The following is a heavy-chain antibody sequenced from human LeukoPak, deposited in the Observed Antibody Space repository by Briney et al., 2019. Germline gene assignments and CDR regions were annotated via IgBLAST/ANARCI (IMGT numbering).Heavy chain of an antibody. D-gene: IGHD3-22*01. CDR1: GGSISSSSYF. CDR3: AGSYDSSVENY. Sequence: SETLSLTCTVSGGSISSSSYFWSWIRQPPGKGLEWIGYIYYSGSTNYNPSLKSRVTISVDTSKNQFSLKLSSVTAADTAVYYCAGSYDSSVENYWGQGTLVTVSS. CDR2: IYYSGST. V-gene: IGHV4-61*01. J-gene: IGHJ4*02.